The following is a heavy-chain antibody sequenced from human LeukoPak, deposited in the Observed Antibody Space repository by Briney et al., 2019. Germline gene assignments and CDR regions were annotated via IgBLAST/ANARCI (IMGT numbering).Heavy chain of an antibody. Sequence: GGSLRLSCAASGFTVSSNYMSWVRQAPGKGLEWVSVIYSGGSTYYADSVKGRFTISRDNSKNTLYLQMNSLRAEDTAVYYCASSSSGYYYGYFDYWGQGTLVTVSS. J-gene: IGHJ4*02. CDR2: IYSGGST. D-gene: IGHD3-22*01. CDR1: GFTVSSNY. CDR3: ASSSSGYYYGYFDY. V-gene: IGHV3-53*01.